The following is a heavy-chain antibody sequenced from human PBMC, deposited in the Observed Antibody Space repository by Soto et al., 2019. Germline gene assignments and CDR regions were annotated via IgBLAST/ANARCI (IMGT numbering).Heavy chain of an antibody. V-gene: IGHV4-34*01. CDR3: ARAPKVSGSSQTRPDF. Sequence: ETLSLTCSIYSGSFGGYYWSWIRQPPGKGLEWIGEISQSGNTNYSPSLKSRVSISIDTSKKQFSLNLASVSAADTAVYYCARAPKVSGSSQTRPDFWGQGTLVTVSS. CDR2: ISQSGNT. J-gene: IGHJ4*02. D-gene: IGHD6-6*01. CDR1: SGSFGGYY.